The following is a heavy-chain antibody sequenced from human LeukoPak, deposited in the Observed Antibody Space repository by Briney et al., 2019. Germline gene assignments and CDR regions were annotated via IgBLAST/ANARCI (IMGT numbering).Heavy chain of an antibody. CDR1: GDSISTSISF. Sequence: SETLSLTCTLSGDSISTSISFWGWIRQPPGKGLEWIGSIYSSGSTYYNPSLQSRITISLDTSKNQFSLKLSSVAAADTAVYFCARRGGTSGYYYFDYWGQGTLVTVSS. J-gene: IGHJ4*02. CDR2: IYSSGST. D-gene: IGHD3-22*01. CDR3: ARRGGTSGYYYFDY. V-gene: IGHV4-39*01.